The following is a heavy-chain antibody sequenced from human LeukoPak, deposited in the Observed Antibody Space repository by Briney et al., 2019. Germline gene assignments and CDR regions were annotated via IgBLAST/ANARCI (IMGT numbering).Heavy chain of an antibody. Sequence: GGSLRLSCAASGFTFSNYGMQWVRQAPGKGLEWVAVISYTGETKYYGDSVKGRFTIFRDNSKNTLYLQMNSLRAEDTAVYYCVKETDEYSSSSSDYWGQGTLVTVSS. V-gene: IGHV3-30*18. J-gene: IGHJ4*02. CDR3: VKETDEYSSSSSDY. CDR1: GFTFSNYG. CDR2: ISYTGETK. D-gene: IGHD6-6*01.